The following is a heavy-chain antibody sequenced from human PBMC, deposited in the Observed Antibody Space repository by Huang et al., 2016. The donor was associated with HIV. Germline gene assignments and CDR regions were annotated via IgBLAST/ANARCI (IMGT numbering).Heavy chain of an antibody. J-gene: IGHJ3*02. CDR2: ISRNGEYT. D-gene: IGHD1-26*01. CDR1: GFTFSTYA. V-gene: IGHV3-64*07. Sequence: EVQLVESGGGLVQPGGSLRLSCAASGFTFSTYALHWVRQAPGKGLEYVSTISRNGEYTYYADAMKGRFTIFRDNSKNTVYLQMGSLRTDDTAVYYCARGGATVLDAFDIWGRGTMVTVSS. CDR3: ARGGATVLDAFDI.